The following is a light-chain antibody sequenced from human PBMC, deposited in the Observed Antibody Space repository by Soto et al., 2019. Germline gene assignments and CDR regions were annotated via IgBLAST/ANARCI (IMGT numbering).Light chain of an antibody. J-gene: IGKJ4*01. Sequence: DIVMTQSPDSLAVSLGERATINCKSSQSVLYSSNNKNYLAWYQQKPGQPPKLLIYWASTRESGVPDRFSGRGSGTDFTLTISSLQAEDVAVYYCQQYYSTLLLTFGGGPKVEIK. CDR3: QQYYSTLLLT. CDR1: QSVLYSSNNKNY. V-gene: IGKV4-1*01. CDR2: WAS.